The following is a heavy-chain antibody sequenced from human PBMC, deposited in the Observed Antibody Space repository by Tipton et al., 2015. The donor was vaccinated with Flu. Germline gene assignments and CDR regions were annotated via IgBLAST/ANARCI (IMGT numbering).Heavy chain of an antibody. CDR1: GGSVSSSSYY. Sequence: TLSLTCSVSGGSVSSSSYYWGWIRQPPGKGLEWIGTIYRSGSTYYNPSLKSRVTISVDTSKSQFSLNLSSVTAADTAVYYCARTGRHYRYAPGGAFDIWGQGTMVTVSS. D-gene: IGHD2-2*01. V-gene: IGHV4-39*07. CDR3: ARTGRHYRYAPGGAFDI. J-gene: IGHJ3*02. CDR2: IYRSGST.